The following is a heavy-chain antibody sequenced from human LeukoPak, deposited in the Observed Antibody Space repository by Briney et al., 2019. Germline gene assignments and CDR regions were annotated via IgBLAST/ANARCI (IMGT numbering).Heavy chain of an antibody. Sequence: GGSLRLSCTASGFSFSDYYMSWIRQAPGKGLEWGSKISSSSSYKNYAGSVKGRFTISRDNAKNSLYLQMNSLRAEDTAVFYCARDQEVATTDWGQGTLVTVSS. D-gene: IGHD5-12*01. V-gene: IGHV3-11*06. CDR2: ISSSSSYK. J-gene: IGHJ4*02. CDR3: ARDQEVATTD. CDR1: GFSFSDYY.